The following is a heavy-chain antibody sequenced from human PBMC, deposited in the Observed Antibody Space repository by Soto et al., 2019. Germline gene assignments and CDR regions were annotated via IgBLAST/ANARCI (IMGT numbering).Heavy chain of an antibody. D-gene: IGHD2-15*01. Sequence: GGSLRLSCAASGFTFSSYGMHWVRQAPGKGLEWVAVISYDGSNKYYADSVKGRFTISRDNSKNTLYLQMNSLRAEDTAVYYCAKDKVRYCSGGSCPSYFDYWGQGTLVTVSS. CDR1: GFTFSSYG. J-gene: IGHJ4*02. CDR2: ISYDGSNK. V-gene: IGHV3-30*18. CDR3: AKDKVRYCSGGSCPSYFDY.